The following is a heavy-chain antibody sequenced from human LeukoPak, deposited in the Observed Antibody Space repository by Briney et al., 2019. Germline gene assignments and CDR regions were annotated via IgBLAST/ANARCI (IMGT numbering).Heavy chain of an antibody. CDR1: GGSISIYY. J-gene: IGHJ4*02. CDR2: IFYSGNT. V-gene: IGHV4-59*01. D-gene: IGHD3-3*01. Sequence: SETLSLTCTVSGGSISIYYWSWIRQPPGKGLEWIGYIFYSGNTIYNPSLKSRVTISVDTSKNQFSLKLASVTAADTAVYYCARDSSRNDFWSGYYTVGYFDYWGQGTLVTVSS. CDR3: ARDSSRNDFWSGYYTVGYFDY.